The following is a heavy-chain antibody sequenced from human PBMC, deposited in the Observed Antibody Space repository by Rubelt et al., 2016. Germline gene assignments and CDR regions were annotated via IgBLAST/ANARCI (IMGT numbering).Heavy chain of an antibody. CDR2: ISYDGINK. V-gene: IGHV3-30*04. J-gene: IGHJ4*02. Sequence: VQLVESGGGVVQPGRSLRLSCAASGFTFSSYAMHWVRQAPGKGLEWVAVISYDGINKYYADSVKGRFTISRDNSKNTLYLQMNSLRAEDTAVYYCARDSAYGSGWYGYWGQGTLVTVSS. CDR1: GFTFSSYA. CDR3: ARDSAYGSGWYGY. D-gene: IGHD6-19*01.